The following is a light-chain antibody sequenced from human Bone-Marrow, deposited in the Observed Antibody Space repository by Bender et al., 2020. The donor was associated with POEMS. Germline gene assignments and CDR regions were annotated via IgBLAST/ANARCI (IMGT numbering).Light chain of an antibody. CDR2: EAT. CDR3: CSSAGSATYV. V-gene: IGLV2-23*01. Sequence: QSALTQPASVSGSPGQSITISCTGTSSDVGNDDLVSWYQQHPGKAPKLMIYEATDRPSGVSSRFSASKSGNTASLTISGLQAEDEAYYYCCSSAGSATYVFGTGTKVTVL. CDR1: SSDVGNDDL. J-gene: IGLJ1*01.